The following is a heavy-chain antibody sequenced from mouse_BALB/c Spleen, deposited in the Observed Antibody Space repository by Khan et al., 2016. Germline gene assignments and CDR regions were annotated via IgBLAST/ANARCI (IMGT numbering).Heavy chain of an antibody. CDR2: IWGGGST. D-gene: IGHD2-3*01. CDR1: GFSLTDYG. CDR3: AKSTVYDLYAMDY. Sequence: QVQLKESGPGLVAPSQSLSITCTVSGFSLTDYGVSWIRQPPGQGLEWLGVIWGGGSTYYNSALKSRLSISKDNSKSHAFLKMNSLQTADTAMYYCAKSTVYDLYAMDYWGQGTSVTVSS. V-gene: IGHV2-6-5*01. J-gene: IGHJ4*01.